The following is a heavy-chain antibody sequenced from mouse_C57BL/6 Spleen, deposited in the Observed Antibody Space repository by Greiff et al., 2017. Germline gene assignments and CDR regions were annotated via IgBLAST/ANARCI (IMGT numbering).Heavy chain of an antibody. CDR1: GYSFTGYY. D-gene: IGHD1-1*01. J-gene: IGHJ4*01. Sequence: VQLKQSGPELVKPGASVKISCKASGYSFTGYYMNWVKQSPEKSLEWIGEINPSTGGTTYNQKFKAKATLTVDKSSSTAYMQLKSLTSEDSAVYYCARWTTVAYYYAMDYWGQGTSVTVSS. CDR2: INPSTGGT. CDR3: ARWTTVAYYYAMDY. V-gene: IGHV1-42*01.